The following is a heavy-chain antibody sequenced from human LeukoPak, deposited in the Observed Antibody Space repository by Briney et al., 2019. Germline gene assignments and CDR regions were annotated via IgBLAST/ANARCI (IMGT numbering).Heavy chain of an antibody. Sequence: GSSVKVSCKASGGTFSSYAISWVRQAPGQGLEWMGGIIPIFGTANYAQKFQGRVTITTDESTSTAYMELSNLRSEDTAVYYCARDRRIVGATRGFDYWGQGTLVTVSS. D-gene: IGHD1-26*01. J-gene: IGHJ4*02. V-gene: IGHV1-69*05. CDR1: GGTFSSYA. CDR3: ARDRRIVGATRGFDY. CDR2: IIPIFGTA.